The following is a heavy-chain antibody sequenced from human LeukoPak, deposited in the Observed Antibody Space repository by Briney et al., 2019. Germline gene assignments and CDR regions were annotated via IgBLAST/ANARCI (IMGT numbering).Heavy chain of an antibody. CDR3: AKDRPIFKD. CDR2: ISGSGGAT. V-gene: IGHV3-23*01. Sequence: PGGPLRLSCAASGFTFSSSAMSWVRQAPGRGLEWVSTISGSGGATHYADSVKGRFTISSDNSKNTLYLQMNSLRAEDTAVYYCAKDRPIFKDWGQGTQVTVSS. CDR1: GFTFSSSA. J-gene: IGHJ4*02.